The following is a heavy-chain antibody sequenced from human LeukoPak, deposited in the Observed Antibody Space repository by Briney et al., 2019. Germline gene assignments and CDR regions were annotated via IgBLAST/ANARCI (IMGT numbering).Heavy chain of an antibody. Sequence: GGSLRLSCAASGFTVSSNSMTWVRQAPGRGLEWVSVIYSGGSTYYADSVKGRFIISRDISKNTLYLQMNSLRAEDTAVYYCARGYYGSGSYFHGMDVWGQGTTVTVSS. CDR3: ARGYYGSGSYFHGMDV. CDR2: IYSGGST. J-gene: IGHJ6*02. D-gene: IGHD3-10*01. CDR1: GFTVSSNS. V-gene: IGHV3-53*01.